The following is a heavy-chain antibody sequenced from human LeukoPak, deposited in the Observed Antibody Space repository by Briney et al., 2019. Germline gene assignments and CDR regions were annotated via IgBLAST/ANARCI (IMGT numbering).Heavy chain of an antibody. D-gene: IGHD6-13*01. V-gene: IGHV1-2*02. Sequence: ASVKVSCKTSGYTFTAYYMHWVRQAPGQGLEWMGWINPNSGAIDYAQKFQGRVTMTRDTSISTTYMELSSLRFDDTAVYYCARNSWYEYWGQGTLVTVSS. CDR1: GYTFTAYY. J-gene: IGHJ4*02. CDR3: ARNSWYEY. CDR2: INPNSGAI.